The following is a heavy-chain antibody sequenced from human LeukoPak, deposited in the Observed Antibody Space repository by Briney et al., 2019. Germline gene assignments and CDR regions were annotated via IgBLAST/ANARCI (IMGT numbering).Heavy chain of an antibody. CDR1: GFTFSSYA. J-gene: IGHJ4*02. CDR3: AKGTTFGGVIVIPPYFDY. CDR2: ISGSGGST. Sequence: GGSLRFSCAASGFTFSSYAMSWVRQAPGKGLEWVSAISGSGGSTYYADSVKGRFTISRDNSKNTLYLQMNSLRAEDTAVYYCAKGTTFGGVIVIPPYFDYWGQGTLVTVSS. D-gene: IGHD3-16*02. V-gene: IGHV3-23*01.